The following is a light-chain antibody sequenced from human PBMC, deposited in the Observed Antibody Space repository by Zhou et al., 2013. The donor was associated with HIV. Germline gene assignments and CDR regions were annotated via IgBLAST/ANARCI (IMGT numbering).Light chain of an antibody. CDR3: QHYNNFSGT. Sequence: AIRMTQSPSSFSASTGDRVTITCRASQGISSYLAWYQQKPGKAPKLLIYAASTLQSGVQSRFSGSGSGTDFTLTISCLQSEDFATYYCQHYNNFSGTFGQGTKVEIK. V-gene: IGKV1-8*01. CDR1: QGISSY. CDR2: AAS. J-gene: IGKJ1*01.